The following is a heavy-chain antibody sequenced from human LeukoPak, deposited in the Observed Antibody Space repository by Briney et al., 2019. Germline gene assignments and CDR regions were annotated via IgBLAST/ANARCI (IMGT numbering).Heavy chain of an antibody. CDR3: ASFYTYYDILTGYRPYYYYGMDV. Sequence: ASVKVSCKASGYTFTSYGISWVRQAPGQGLEWMGWISAYNGNTNYAQKLQGRVTMTTDTSTSTAYMELGSLRSDDTAVYYCASFYTYYDILTGYRPYYYYGMDVWGQGTTVTVSS. D-gene: IGHD3-9*01. CDR2: ISAYNGNT. J-gene: IGHJ6*02. CDR1: GYTFTSYG. V-gene: IGHV1-18*01.